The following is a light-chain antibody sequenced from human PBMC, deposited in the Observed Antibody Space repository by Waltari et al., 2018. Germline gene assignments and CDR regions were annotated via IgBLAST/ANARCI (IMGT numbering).Light chain of an antibody. Sequence: QSALTQPRSVSGSPGQSVTIPCTGTSSDIGGYDYVSWYHQHPGTAPKRMIYDVTKRPSGVPDSFSGSKSGNTASVTISGLQAEDEADYYCCSYGGSYTSAIFGGGTKLTVL. J-gene: IGLJ2*01. CDR2: DVT. CDR3: CSYGGSYTSAI. CDR1: SSDIGGYDY. V-gene: IGLV2-11*01.